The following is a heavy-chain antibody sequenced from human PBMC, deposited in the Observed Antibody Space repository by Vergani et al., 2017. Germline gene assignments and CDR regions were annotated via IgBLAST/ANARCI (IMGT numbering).Heavy chain of an antibody. J-gene: IGHJ4*02. V-gene: IGHV1-46*03. Sequence: QVQVVQSGAEVKKSGASVKLSCKTSGYTFSNYYMHWVRQAPGQGLEWMGIIKPSGGHTNYPQQFQGRVTMTRDTSTSTVYMELSSLSSEDTSIYYCARGDYGILTGYRYWGQGTLVTVSA. D-gene: IGHD3-9*01. CDR1: GYTFSNYY. CDR3: ARGDYGILTGYRY. CDR2: IKPSGGHT.